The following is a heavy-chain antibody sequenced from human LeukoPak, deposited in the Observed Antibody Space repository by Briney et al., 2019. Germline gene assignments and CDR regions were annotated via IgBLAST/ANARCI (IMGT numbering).Heavy chain of an antibody. J-gene: IGHJ4*02. D-gene: IGHD5-12*01. CDR2: INHSGST. CDR3: ATVAGVGYDAPYYFDY. Sequence: SETLSLTCAVYGGSFSGYYWSWIRQPPGKGLEWIGEINHSGSTNYNPSLKSRVTISVDTSKNQFSLKLSSVTAADTAVYYCATVAGVGYDAPYYFDYWGQGTLVTVSS. CDR1: GGSFSGYY. V-gene: IGHV4-34*01.